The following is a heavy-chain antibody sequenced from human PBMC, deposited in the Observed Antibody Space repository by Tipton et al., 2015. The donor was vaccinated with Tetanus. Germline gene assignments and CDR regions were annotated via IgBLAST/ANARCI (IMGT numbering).Heavy chain of an antibody. CDR3: ARDYSNCGLDV. CDR1: GFSLSDFF. CDR2: ITNTGRVL. Sequence: GSLRLSCVASGFSLSDFFMTWIRQAPGKGLEWVAYITNTGRVLYYADSVKGRFTISRDNGKDSVYLQMDSLRVEDTAVYYCARDYSNCGLDVWGQGTTVTVSS. V-gene: IGHV3-11*01. D-gene: IGHD4-11*01. J-gene: IGHJ6*02.